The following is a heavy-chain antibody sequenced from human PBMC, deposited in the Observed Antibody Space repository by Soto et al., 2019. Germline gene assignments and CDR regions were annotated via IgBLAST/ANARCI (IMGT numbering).Heavy chain of an antibody. J-gene: IGHJ5*02. CDR3: ASTYSTSWYWFDP. V-gene: IGHV2-26*04. Sequence: QVTVKESGPVLVKPTETLTLTCTVSGFSLSNAGLGVSWIRQPPGKALEWLAHIFSHDEKSYSTSLKSRLTISKDTSKSHVVLTMTNMDPVDTATYYCASTYSTSWYWFDPWGQGTLVTVSS. CDR1: GFSLSNAGLG. CDR2: IFSHDEK. D-gene: IGHD6-13*01.